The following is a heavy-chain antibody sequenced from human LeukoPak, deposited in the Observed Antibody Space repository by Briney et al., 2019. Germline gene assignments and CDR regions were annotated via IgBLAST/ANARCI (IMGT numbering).Heavy chain of an antibody. D-gene: IGHD3-22*01. J-gene: IGHJ4*02. CDR3: ARASYSYDINGWVPFDY. Sequence: PSETLSLTCTVSGGSISSYCWSWIRQPAGKGLEWIGRIYTSGSTNYNPSLKSRVTISGDTSKNQFSLRLSSVTAADTAVYYCARASYSYDINGWVPFDYWGLGTLVTVSS. CDR1: GGSISSYC. CDR2: IYTSGST. V-gene: IGHV4-4*07.